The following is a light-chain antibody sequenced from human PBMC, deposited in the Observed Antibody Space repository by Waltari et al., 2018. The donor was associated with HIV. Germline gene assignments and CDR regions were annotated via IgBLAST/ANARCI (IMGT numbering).Light chain of an antibody. J-gene: IGKJ1*01. CDR2: GAS. CDR3: QQYNSWPLT. V-gene: IGKV3-15*01. CDR1: QSVSRN. Sequence: EIVMTQSPVTLSVSPGERATLSCRASQSVSRNLAWYQQRAGQEPRLLIYGASTRATGIPARFSGSGSGTEFTLTISSLQSEDFAVYYCQQYNSWPLTFGQGTKVEIK.